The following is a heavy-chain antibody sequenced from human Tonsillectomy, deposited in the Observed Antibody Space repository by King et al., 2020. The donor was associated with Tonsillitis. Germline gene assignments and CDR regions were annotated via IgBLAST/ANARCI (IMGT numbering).Heavy chain of an antibody. CDR3: ARGFSYGYYFHY. CDR2: IDTTSSYL. D-gene: IGHD5-18*01. CDR1: GFTFSNYG. V-gene: IGHV3-21*06. J-gene: IGHJ4*02. Sequence: VQLVESGGGLVKPGGSLRLFCVASGFTFSNYGMNWVRQAPGKGLEWGSSIDTTSSYLYYADSVKRRFTISRDNDKSSLYLQMNSLRVEDTAVYYCARGFSYGYYFHYWGRGTLVTVSS.